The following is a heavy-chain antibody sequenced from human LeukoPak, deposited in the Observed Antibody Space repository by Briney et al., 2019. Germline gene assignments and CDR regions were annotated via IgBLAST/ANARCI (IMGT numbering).Heavy chain of an antibody. D-gene: IGHD3-22*01. J-gene: IGHJ4*02. CDR3: ARPPYFYDSDDDFWARGTLVKDY. CDR2: VDPEDGET. CDR1: GYTFTDYY. Sequence: ASVKVSCKVSGYTFTDYYMHWVQQAPGKGLEWMGLVDPEDGETIYAEKFQGRVTITADTSTDTAYMELNSLRAEDTAVYYCARPPYFYDSDDDFWARGTLVKDYWGQGILVTVSS. V-gene: IGHV1-69-2*01.